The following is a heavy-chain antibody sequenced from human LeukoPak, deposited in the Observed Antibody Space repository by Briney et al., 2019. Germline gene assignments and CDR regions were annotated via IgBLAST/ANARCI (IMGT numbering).Heavy chain of an antibody. J-gene: IGHJ5*02. CDR3: AKYYNEYYYGSGSPPFPFDP. CDR1: GFTFSSYG. V-gene: IGHV3-30*18. D-gene: IGHD3-10*01. CDR2: ISYDGSNK. Sequence: GGSLRLSCAASGFTFSSYGMHWVRQAPGKGLEWVAVISYDGSNKYYADSVKGRFTISRDNSKNTLYLQMNSLRAEDTAVYYCAKYYNEYYYGSGSPPFPFDPWGQGTLVTVSS.